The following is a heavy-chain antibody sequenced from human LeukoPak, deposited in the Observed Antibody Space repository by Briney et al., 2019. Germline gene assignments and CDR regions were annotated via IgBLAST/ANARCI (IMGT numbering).Heavy chain of an antibody. D-gene: IGHD2-2*01. Sequence: GGSLRLSCAASGFTFSNYGMNWVRQAPGKGLEWVSSMTGSSTYIWYADSVKGRFTISRDNAKNSLYLQMNSLRAEDTAVYYCAKDRSCTGSSCNVGSWGQGTMVTVSS. V-gene: IGHV3-21*04. J-gene: IGHJ3*01. CDR2: MTGSSTYI. CDR1: GFTFSNYG. CDR3: AKDRSCTGSSCNVGS.